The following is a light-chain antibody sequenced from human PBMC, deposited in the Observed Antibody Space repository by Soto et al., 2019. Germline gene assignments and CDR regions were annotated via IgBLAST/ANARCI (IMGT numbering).Light chain of an antibody. V-gene: IGKV1-27*01. CDR1: QGISKY. CDR3: QNYNSAPLT. CDR2: AAS. Sequence: DIQMTQSPSSLSASVGDRVTITCRASQGISKYLAWYQQKPGKVPKLLIYAASTLQSGVPSRFSGSGSGTEFTLTISSLQPEDVATYYCQNYNSAPLTFGGGTKVDIK. J-gene: IGKJ4*01.